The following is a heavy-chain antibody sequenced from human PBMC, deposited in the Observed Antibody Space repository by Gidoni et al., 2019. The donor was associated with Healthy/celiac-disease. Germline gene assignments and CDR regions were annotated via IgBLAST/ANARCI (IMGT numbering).Heavy chain of an antibody. CDR3: ATEMLITMVRGVIEYYFDY. V-gene: IGHV1-24*01. J-gene: IGHJ4*02. D-gene: IGHD3-10*01. Sequence: QVQLVQSGAEVKKPGPSVKVSCKVSGYPLPEFSMHWVRQAPGKGLEWMGGFDPEDGETIYAQKFQGRVTMTEDTSTDTAYMELSSLRSEDTAVYYCATEMLITMVRGVIEYYFDYWGQGTLVTVSS. CDR2: FDPEDGET. CDR1: GYPLPEFS.